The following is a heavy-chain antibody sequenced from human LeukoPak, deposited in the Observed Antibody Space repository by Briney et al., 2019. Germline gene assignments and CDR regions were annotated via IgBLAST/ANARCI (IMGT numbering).Heavy chain of an antibody. CDR3: ARGTTGF. CDR2: IKEDGSEQ. D-gene: IGHD1-1*01. J-gene: IGHJ4*02. Sequence: GGSLRLSCAASGFTFRNYWMSWARQAPGKGLEWLANIKEDGSEQYYVDSVKGRFTISRDNAKNSLYLQMNSLRAEDTAVYYCARGTTGFWGQGTLVTVSS. V-gene: IGHV3-7*01. CDR1: GFTFRNYW.